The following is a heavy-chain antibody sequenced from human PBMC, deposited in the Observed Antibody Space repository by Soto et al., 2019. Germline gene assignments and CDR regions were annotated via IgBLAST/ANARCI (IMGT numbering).Heavy chain of an antibody. CDR2: IYYSGST. Sequence: SETLSLTCTVSGGSISSYYWSWIRQPPGKGLEWIGYIYYSGSTNYNPSLKSRVTISVDTSKNQFSLKLSSVTAADTAVYYCAIDLSEEGFDPWGQGTLVTVTS. V-gene: IGHV4-59*01. J-gene: IGHJ5*02. CDR1: GGSISSYY. CDR3: AIDLSEEGFDP.